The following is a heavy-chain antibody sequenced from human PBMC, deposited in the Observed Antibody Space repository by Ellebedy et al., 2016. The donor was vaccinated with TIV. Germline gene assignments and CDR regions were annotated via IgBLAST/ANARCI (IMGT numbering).Heavy chain of an antibody. V-gene: IGHV1-46*01. J-gene: IGHJ4*02. CDR3: TTPRRTHYDILTGYLPPFDY. D-gene: IGHD3-9*01. CDR2: INPGDGGT. CDR1: GYPLTNYY. Sequence: ASVKVSCKASGYPLTNYYIHWVRQAPGQGLEWMGVINPGDGGTTYAHKFQGRVTMTEDKFTDTAYMELSSLRSEDTAVYYCTTPRRTHYDILTGYLPPFDYWGQGTLVTVSS.